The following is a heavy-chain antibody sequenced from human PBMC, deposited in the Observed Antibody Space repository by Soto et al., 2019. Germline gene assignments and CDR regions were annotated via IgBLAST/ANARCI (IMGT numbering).Heavy chain of an antibody. D-gene: IGHD2-21*01. CDR3: ARGAFCGGSPGCRDLDV. Sequence: QIQLVQSGGEVKKPGASVKVSCKSSGYKFISHSITWVRQAPVQGLEWMGRISAYNGNTNYAQKLQGRVTMTTDTSTNTAYMELRSLRSDDTAVYYCARGAFCGGSPGCRDLDVWCQGTTVTFSS. CDR2: ISAYNGNT. V-gene: IGHV1-18*01. CDR1: GYKFISHS. J-gene: IGHJ6*02.